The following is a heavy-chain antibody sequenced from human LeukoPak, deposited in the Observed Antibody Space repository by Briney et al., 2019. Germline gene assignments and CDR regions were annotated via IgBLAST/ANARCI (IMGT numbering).Heavy chain of an antibody. D-gene: IGHD6-19*01. J-gene: IGHJ2*01. V-gene: IGHV3-23*01. CDR3: AKFDSSGWYFDL. CDR1: GLTFSSYA. CDR2: ISGSGGST. Sequence: PGGSLRLSCAASGLTFSSYAMSWVRQAPGKGLEWVSAISGSGGSTYYADSVKGRFTISRDNSKNTLYLQMNSLRAEDTAVYYCAKFDSSGWYFDLWGRGTLVTVSS.